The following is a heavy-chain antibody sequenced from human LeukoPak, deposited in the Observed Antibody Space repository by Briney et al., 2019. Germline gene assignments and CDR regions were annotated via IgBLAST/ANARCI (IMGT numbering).Heavy chain of an antibody. V-gene: IGHV1-24*01. J-gene: IGHJ4*02. CDR1: GYTLTEVS. CDR2: FDPADGEP. D-gene: IGHD4-17*01. CDR3: ATEVVGYGDVHYFDY. Sequence: GASVKVSCKISGYTLTEVSMHWVRQAPGKGLEWMGGFDPADGEPIYAQKFQGRVTMSEDTSTDTAYMDLSSLRSEDTAVYYCATEVVGYGDVHYFDYWGQGTLVTVSS.